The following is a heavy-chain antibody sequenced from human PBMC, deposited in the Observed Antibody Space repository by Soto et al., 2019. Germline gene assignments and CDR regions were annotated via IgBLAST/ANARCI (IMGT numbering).Heavy chain of an antibody. Sequence: KQSQTLSLTCTVSGGSISFYYWSWIRQPPGKGLEWIGHIYYSVNTNYNPSLNSRVTMSVDTSKNQFSLKLNSVTAADTAVYYCADYDFWSGYYKFWGHGTLVTVSS. CDR2: IYYSVNT. D-gene: IGHD3-3*01. V-gene: IGHV4-59*01. J-gene: IGHJ4*01. CDR1: GGSISFYY. CDR3: ADYDFWSGYYKF.